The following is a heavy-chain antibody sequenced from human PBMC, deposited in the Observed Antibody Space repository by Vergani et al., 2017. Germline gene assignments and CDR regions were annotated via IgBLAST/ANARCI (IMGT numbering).Heavy chain of an antibody. CDR1: GGSIRSTFYY. D-gene: IGHD6-13*01. Sequence: QLQLQESDPGLVKPSETLSLTCTVSGGSIRSTFYYWGWIRQPPGKGLEWIGTIYYSGSTYYNPSLKSRVTIYVDTSKNHFSLKLNSVTAADTAVYYCARHKEQLVPGNYYYYYYMDVLGKGTTVTVSS. V-gene: IGHV4-39*01. CDR2: IYYSGST. J-gene: IGHJ6*03. CDR3: ARHKEQLVPGNYYYYYYMDV.